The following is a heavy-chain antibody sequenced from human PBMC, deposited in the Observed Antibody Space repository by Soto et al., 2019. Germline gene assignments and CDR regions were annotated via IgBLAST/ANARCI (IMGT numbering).Heavy chain of an antibody. D-gene: IGHD2-8*01. CDR2: ISGYNGDT. J-gene: IGHJ6*02. V-gene: IGHV1-18*01. Sequence: GASVKVSCKASGYTFTRYGISWVRQAPGQGLEWMGWISGYNGDTKYAQKFQGRVTMTVDTSTTTAYMELRSLTSDDRAVYYCAKNGQPPYYYYGMDVWGQGTKVTVSS. CDR1: GYTFTRYG. CDR3: AKNGQPPYYYYGMDV.